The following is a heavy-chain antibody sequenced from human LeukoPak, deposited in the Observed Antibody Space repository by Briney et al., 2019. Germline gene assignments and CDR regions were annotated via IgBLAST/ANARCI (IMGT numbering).Heavy chain of an antibody. CDR3: AKDWETMRPGIYYMDV. CDR2: INTDGSST. J-gene: IGHJ6*03. V-gene: IGHV3-74*01. Sequence: GGSLRLSCAASGFTFSSYWMHWVRQAPGKGLVWVSRINTDGSSTSYADSVKGRFTISRDNSKNTLYLQMNSLRAEDTAVYYCAKDWETMRPGIYYMDVWGKGTTVTVSS. D-gene: IGHD2-2*01. CDR1: GFTFSSYW.